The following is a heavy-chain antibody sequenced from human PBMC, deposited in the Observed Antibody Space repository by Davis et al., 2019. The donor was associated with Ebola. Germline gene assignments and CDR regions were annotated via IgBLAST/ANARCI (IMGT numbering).Heavy chain of an antibody. J-gene: IGHJ4*02. CDR1: GFTFSSYS. V-gene: IGHV3-48*02. Sequence: GESLKISCAASGFTFSSYSMNWVRQAPGKGLEWVSYISSSSSTIYYADSVKGRFTISRGNAKNSLYLQMNSLRDEDTAVYYCARDWQWLVPYYFDYWGQGTLVTVSS. CDR3: ARDWQWLVPYYFDY. D-gene: IGHD6-19*01. CDR2: ISSSSSTI.